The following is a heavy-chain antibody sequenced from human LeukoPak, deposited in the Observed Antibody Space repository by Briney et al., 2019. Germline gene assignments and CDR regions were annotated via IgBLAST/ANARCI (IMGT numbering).Heavy chain of an antibody. CDR3: AKGGLQGTNYFDY. Sequence: PGGSLRLSCAASGFTFSSYAMQWVRQAPGKGLEWLAYIRYDGVNKYYAESVKGRFVISRDNSKNTLSLQMNSLTDEDTAVYYCAKGGLQGTNYFDYWGQGTLVTVSS. CDR2: IRYDGVNK. J-gene: IGHJ4*02. CDR1: GFTFSSYA. D-gene: IGHD3-10*01. V-gene: IGHV3-30*02.